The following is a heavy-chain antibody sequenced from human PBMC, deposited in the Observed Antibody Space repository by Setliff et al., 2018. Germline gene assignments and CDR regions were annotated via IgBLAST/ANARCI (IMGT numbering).Heavy chain of an antibody. J-gene: IGHJ4*02. Sequence: PSETLRLSCAASGFTFSDHYTDWVRQAPGKGLEWVGNIGHTGSINYNPSLKSRLTISRDTSKNQVSLKLNSVTATDTAVYYCARDLGHGGDSDYWGQGILVTVSS. CDR1: GFTFSDHY. CDR2: IGHTGSI. V-gene: IGHV4-38-2*02. D-gene: IGHD2-21*02. CDR3: ARDLGHGGDSDY.